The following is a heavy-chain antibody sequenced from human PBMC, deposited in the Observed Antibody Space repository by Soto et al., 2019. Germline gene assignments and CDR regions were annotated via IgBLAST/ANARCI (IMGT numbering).Heavy chain of an antibody. CDR3: AKFHGSGTYYNFPDY. J-gene: IGHJ4*02. Sequence: EVQLVESGGGLVQPGGSLRLSCAASGFTFNTYAMSWVRQAPGKGLEWVSTISDSGGRTYYAASVKGRFTVSRDNSKNTLYLLMNSLSAEDTALYYCAKFHGSGTYYNFPDYWGQGSLVTVSS. CDR2: ISDSGGRT. D-gene: IGHD3-10*01. CDR1: GFTFNTYA. V-gene: IGHV3-23*04.